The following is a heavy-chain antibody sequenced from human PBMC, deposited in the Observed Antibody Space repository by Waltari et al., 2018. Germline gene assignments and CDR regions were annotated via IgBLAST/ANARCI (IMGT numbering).Heavy chain of an antibody. CDR1: GFTFSSYA. D-gene: IGHD2-15*01. CDR2: IYSGGSST. CDR3: ATVAAHLPPVDY. J-gene: IGHJ4*02. V-gene: IGHV3-23*03. Sequence: EVQLLESGGGLVQPGGSLRLSCAASGFTFSSYAMGWVRQAPGKGLEWVSVIYSGGSSTYYADSVKGRFTISRDNSKNTLYLQMNSLRAEDTAVYYCATVAAHLPPVDYWGQGTLVTVSS.